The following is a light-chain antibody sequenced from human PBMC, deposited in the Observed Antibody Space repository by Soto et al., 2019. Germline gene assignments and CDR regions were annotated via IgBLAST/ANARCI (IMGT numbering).Light chain of an antibody. CDR2: EVT. Sequence: QSALTQPAAVSWSPGQSIAISCSGSSSDLGIYNYVSWYQQHPGKVPKPIIFEVTNRPSGVSNRFSGSKSGNTASLTISGLQAEDGADYYCSSYTTSSTRVFGTGTKVTV. J-gene: IGLJ1*01. CDR3: SSYTTSSTRV. CDR1: SSDLGIYNY. V-gene: IGLV2-14*01.